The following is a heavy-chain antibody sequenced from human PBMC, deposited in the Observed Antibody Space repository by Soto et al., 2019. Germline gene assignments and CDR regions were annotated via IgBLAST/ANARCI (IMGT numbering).Heavy chain of an antibody. D-gene: IGHD3-22*01. V-gene: IGHV1-3*01. CDR2: INAGNGNT. CDR3: ARGSYYDSSGYTLFDY. CDR1: GYTFTSYA. Sequence: QVQLVQSGAEVKKPGASVKVSCKASGYTFTSYAMHWVRQAPGQRLEWMGWINAGNGNTKYSQKFQGRVTITRDTSASTTYMELSSLRSEDTAVYYCARGSYYDSSGYTLFDYWGQGTLVTVSS. J-gene: IGHJ4*02.